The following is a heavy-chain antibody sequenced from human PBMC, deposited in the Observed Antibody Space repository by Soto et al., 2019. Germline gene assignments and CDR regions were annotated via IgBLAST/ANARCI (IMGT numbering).Heavy chain of an antibody. J-gene: IGHJ4*02. CDR3: ASVVVVPAAMAGLDY. Sequence: SETLSLTCTVSGGSISSGGYYWSWIRQHPGKGLEWIGYIYYSGSTYYNPSLKSRVTISVDTSKNQFSLKLSSVTAADTAVYYCASVVVVPAAMAGLDYSGQGSLVIVSS. V-gene: IGHV4-31*03. CDR2: IYYSGST. CDR1: GGSISSGGYY. D-gene: IGHD2-2*01.